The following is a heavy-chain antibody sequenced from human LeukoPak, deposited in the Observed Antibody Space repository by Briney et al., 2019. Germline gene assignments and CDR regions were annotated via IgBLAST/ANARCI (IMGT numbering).Heavy chain of an antibody. CDR2: INHSGST. Sequence: SETLSLTCAVYGGSFSGYYWSWIRQPPGKGLEWIGEINHSGSTNYNPSLKSRVTISVDTSKNQFSLKLSSVTAADTAVYYCARAPRSTYDYWGQGTLVTVPS. CDR3: ARAPRSTYDY. CDR1: GGSFSGYY. J-gene: IGHJ4*02. V-gene: IGHV4-34*01.